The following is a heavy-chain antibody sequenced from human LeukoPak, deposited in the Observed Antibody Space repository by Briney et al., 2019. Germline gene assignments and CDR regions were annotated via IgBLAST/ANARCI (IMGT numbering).Heavy chain of an antibody. Sequence: GGCLTLSCAASGFTFSSYAMNWVRQAPGKGLEWDSVIYSCGTTYYSDSVKSRFTISRDNSKITLYLQMDTVRAEDTGVYHCARLGRYSYSYMDVWRKGTTVTVSS. CDR3: ARLGRYSYSYMDV. CDR1: GFTFSSYA. CDR2: IYSCGTT. V-gene: IGHV3-53*01. D-gene: IGHD5-18*01. J-gene: IGHJ6*03.